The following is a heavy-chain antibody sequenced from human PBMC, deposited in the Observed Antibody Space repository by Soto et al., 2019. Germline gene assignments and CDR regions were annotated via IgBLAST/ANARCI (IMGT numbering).Heavy chain of an antibody. D-gene: IGHD3-9*01. V-gene: IGHV4-30-4*01. Sequence: QVQLQESGPGLVKPSQTPSLTRTVSGGSISSGDYYWSWVRPPPGKGLEWIGDIYYSGSTYYNPSLKSGVTISVDTSRNQFSLKLSSVTAADTAVYYCARYVLRYFDPDYWGQGTLVTVSS. CDR1: GGSISSGDYY. CDR2: IYYSGST. J-gene: IGHJ4*02. CDR3: ARYVLRYFDPDY.